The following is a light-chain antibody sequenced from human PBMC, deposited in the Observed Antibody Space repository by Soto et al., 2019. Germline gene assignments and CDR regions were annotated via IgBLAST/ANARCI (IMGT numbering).Light chain of an antibody. Sequence: QSVLTQPASVSVSPGQSITISCTGTYSDVGAYMYVSWYQHHPGKAPKLMVSGVSNRPSGVSDRFSGSKSGNTASLTISGLQAEDEADYFCSSYTTSSTYVFGTGTKVTVL. CDR2: GVS. CDR1: YSDVGAYMY. V-gene: IGLV2-14*03. CDR3: SSYTTSSTYV. J-gene: IGLJ1*01.